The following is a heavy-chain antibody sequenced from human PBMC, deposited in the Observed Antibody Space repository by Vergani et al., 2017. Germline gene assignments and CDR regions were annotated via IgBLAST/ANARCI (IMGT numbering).Heavy chain of an antibody. CDR1: GFTFSSYA. D-gene: IGHD6-19*01. J-gene: IGHJ6*02. CDR2: ISYDGSNK. CDR3: ARDGPIAVAGNYYYYGMDV. V-gene: IGHV3-30-3*01. Sequence: QVQLVESGGGVVQPGRSLRLSCAASGFTFSSYAMHWVRQAPGKGLEWVAVISYDGSNKYYADSVKGRFTISRDNSKNTLYLQMNSLRAEDTAVYYCARDGPIAVAGNYYYYGMDVWGQG.